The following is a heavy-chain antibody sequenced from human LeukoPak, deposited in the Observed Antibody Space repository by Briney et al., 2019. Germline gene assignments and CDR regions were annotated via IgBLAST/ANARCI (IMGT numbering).Heavy chain of an antibody. CDR1: GFTFSSYA. V-gene: IGHV3-23*01. D-gene: IGHD6-13*01. Sequence: GGSLRLSCAASGFTFSSYAMSWVRQAPGKGLEWVSAISGSGGSTYYADSVKGRFTISRDNSKNTLYLQMNSLRAEDTAVYYCAKVFGSSWYVVSDDYEYFQHWGQGTLVTVSS. CDR3: AKVFGSSWYVVSDDYEYFQH. CDR2: ISGSGGST. J-gene: IGHJ1*01.